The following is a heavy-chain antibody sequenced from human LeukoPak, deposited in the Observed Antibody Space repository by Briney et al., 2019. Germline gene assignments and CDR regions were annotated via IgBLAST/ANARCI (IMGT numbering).Heavy chain of an antibody. CDR2: INPNSGGT. J-gene: IGHJ6*02. D-gene: IGHD3-22*01. V-gene: IGHV1-2*06. CDR1: GYSFTDYY. Sequence: GSVKVSCKASGYSFTDYYMHWVRQAPGQGLEWMGRINPNSGGTNYAQKFQGRVTKTRDTSINTAYMELSRLRSDDTAVYYCARGPRSGYESPFYFYGLDVWGQGTTVTVSS. CDR3: ARGPRSGYESPFYFYGLDV.